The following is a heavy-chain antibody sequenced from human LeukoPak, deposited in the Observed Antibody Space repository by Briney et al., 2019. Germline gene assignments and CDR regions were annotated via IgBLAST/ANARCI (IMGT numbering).Heavy chain of an antibody. V-gene: IGHV3-23*01. Sequence: GGSLRLSCAASGFTFSSYAMSWVRQAPGKGLEWVSAISGSGDNTYYADSVKGRFTISRDNSKNTLSLQMNSLRAEDTAVYYCARPDDDGALDYWGQGTLVTVSS. CDR1: GFTFSSYA. J-gene: IGHJ4*02. CDR3: ARPDDDGALDY. D-gene: IGHD3-16*01. CDR2: ISGSGDNT.